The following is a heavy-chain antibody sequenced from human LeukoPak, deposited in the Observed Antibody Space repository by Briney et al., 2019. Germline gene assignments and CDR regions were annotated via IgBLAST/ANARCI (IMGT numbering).Heavy chain of an antibody. CDR2: IYTSVST. CDR1: GGSISSYY. Sequence: PSETLSLTCTVSGGSISSYYWSWIRQPAGKGLEWIGRIYTSVSTNYNPSLKSRVTMSVDTSKNQFSLKLSSVTAADTAVYYCATETYYDFWSGYYRVDYWGQGTLVTVSA. D-gene: IGHD3-3*01. J-gene: IGHJ4*02. CDR3: ATETYYDFWSGYYRVDY. V-gene: IGHV4-4*07.